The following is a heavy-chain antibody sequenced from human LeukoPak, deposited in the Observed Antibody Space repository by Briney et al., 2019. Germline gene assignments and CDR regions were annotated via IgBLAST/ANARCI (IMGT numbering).Heavy chain of an antibody. D-gene: IGHD1-26*01. Sequence: SETLSLTCTVSDGSVGSAGYYWSWIRQPPGGGLEWIGYIYYIRNTNYNPSLKSRVTMSLDPSKNQFSLKLNSVTAADTAVYYCARIQSRSGSYRYYFGYWGQGTLVTVSS. CDR2: IYYIRNT. CDR3: ARIQSRSGSYRYYFGY. V-gene: IGHV4-61*08. J-gene: IGHJ4*02. CDR1: DGSVGSAGYY.